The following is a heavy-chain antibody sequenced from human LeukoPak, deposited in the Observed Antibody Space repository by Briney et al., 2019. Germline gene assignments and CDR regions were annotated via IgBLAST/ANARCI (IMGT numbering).Heavy chain of an antibody. J-gene: IGHJ4*02. D-gene: IGHD3-3*01. CDR3: ATPRNTYDFWSGYTY. CDR1: GYTLTELS. CDR2: FDPEDGET. V-gene: IGHV1-24*01. Sequence: ASVKVSCKVSGYTLTELSMHWVRQAPGKEVAGMGGFDPEDGETLYAQKLQARVTKTDDTSTDTAYMELSSLRSEDTVVYYCATPRNTYDFWSGYTYWGQGTLVTVSS.